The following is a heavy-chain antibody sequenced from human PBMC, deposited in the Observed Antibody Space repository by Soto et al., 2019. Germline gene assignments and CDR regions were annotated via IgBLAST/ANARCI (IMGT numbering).Heavy chain of an antibody. Sequence: EVQLVESGGGLVKPGGSLRLSCAASGFTFSNAWMNWVRQAPGKGLEWVGRIKSKTDGGTTDYAAPVKGRFTISRDDSKNTLYLQMNSLKTEDTAVYYCTTDPAPSRDYYGMDVWGQGTTVTVSS. CDR2: IKSKTDGGTT. CDR1: GFTFSNAW. D-gene: IGHD2-2*01. J-gene: IGHJ6*02. V-gene: IGHV3-15*07. CDR3: TTDPAPSRDYYGMDV.